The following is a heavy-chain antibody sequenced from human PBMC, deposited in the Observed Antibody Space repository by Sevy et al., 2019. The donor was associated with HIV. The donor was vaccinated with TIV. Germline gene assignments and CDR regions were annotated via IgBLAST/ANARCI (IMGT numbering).Heavy chain of an antibody. CDR2: IYIGDST. Sequence: GGSLRLSCAASGFSVSDNYMSWVRQTPGKRLVCVSVIYIGDSTFYADSVKGRFTISRDNSKNTLFLQMNSLRDEDTAVYYCASGLLRYFFDYWGQGTLVTVSS. V-gene: IGHV3-53*01. CDR1: GFSVSDNY. J-gene: IGHJ4*02. CDR3: ASGLLRYFFDY. D-gene: IGHD3-22*01.